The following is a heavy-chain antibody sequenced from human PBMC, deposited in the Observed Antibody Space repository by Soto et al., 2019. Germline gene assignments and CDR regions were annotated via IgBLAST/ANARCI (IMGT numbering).Heavy chain of an antibody. D-gene: IGHD3-3*02. CDR2: ISLSGSTI. J-gene: IGHJ4*02. Sequence: EVQLVESGGGLVQPGGSLRLSCADSGFAFSNYEMNWVRQAPGKGLEWVSYISLSGSTIYYADSVKGRFTISRDDAKNSLYLQMDSLRADDTAVYYCARESFSASPNFFDYWGQGTLVTVSS. CDR1: GFAFSNYE. CDR3: ARESFSASPNFFDY. V-gene: IGHV3-48*03.